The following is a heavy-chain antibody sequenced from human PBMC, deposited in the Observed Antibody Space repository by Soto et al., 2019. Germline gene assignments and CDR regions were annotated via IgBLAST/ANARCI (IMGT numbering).Heavy chain of an antibody. CDR1: GFTFSNYA. Sequence: GGSLRLSCAASGFTFSNYAMSWVRQPPGKGLEWVSTFTRNGNTYYADSVKGRFTISRDNSKNTLSLQMDSLRAEDTAVYYCAREFAPGSPNYDYWGQGTLVTVSS. D-gene: IGHD3-10*01. CDR3: AREFAPGSPNYDY. V-gene: IGHV3-23*01. CDR2: FTRNGNT. J-gene: IGHJ4*02.